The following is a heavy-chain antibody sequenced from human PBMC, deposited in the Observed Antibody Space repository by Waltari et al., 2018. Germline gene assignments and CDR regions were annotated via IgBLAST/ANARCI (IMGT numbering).Heavy chain of an antibody. J-gene: IGHJ4*02. Sequence: EVQLLESGGGLVQPGGSLRLSCAASGFTFSSYVMHWVRQAPGKGLELVSVISGSGDTTYYADSVKGRFTISRDNSKNTLYLQMNSLRAEDTAVYYCAKLMGVTAYWGQGTLVTVSS. CDR3: AKLMGVTAY. CDR2: ISGSGDTT. V-gene: IGHV3-23*01. CDR1: GFTFSSYV. D-gene: IGHD3-10*01.